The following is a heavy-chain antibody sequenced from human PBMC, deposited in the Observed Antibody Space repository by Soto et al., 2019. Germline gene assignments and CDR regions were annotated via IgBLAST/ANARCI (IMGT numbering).Heavy chain of an antibody. CDR1: GGNFRSYA. CDR2: IIPIFGTA. J-gene: IGHJ6*02. CDR3: ARRVWVPAAAYYYGMDV. V-gene: IGHV1-69*12. D-gene: IGHD2-2*01. Sequence: QVQLVQSVAEVKKPGSSVKVSCKASGGNFRSYAISWVRQAPGQGIEWMGGIIPIFGTANYAQKFQGRVTITADESTSTAYLELSSLRSDDTAVYYCARRVWVPAAAYYYGMDVWGQGTTVTVSS.